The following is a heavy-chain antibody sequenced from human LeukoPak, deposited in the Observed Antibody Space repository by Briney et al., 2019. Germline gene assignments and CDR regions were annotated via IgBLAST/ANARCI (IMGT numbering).Heavy chain of an antibody. CDR3: AREPSTNYSSDY. D-gene: IGHD3-10*01. CDR2: ISYNGDTT. CDR1: GFTFSSYA. Sequence: PGGSLRLSCAASGFTFSSYAMHWARQAPGKGREWGAIISYNGDTTYYTDSVRGRFTISRDNSKSTVYLQMNSLRSDDTGVYYCAREPSTNYSSDYWGEGTLVTVSS. J-gene: IGHJ4*02. V-gene: IGHV3-30-3*01.